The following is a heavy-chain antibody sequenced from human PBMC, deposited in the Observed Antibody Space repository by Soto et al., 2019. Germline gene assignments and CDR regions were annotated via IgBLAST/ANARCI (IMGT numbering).Heavy chain of an antibody. D-gene: IGHD1-26*01. V-gene: IGHV3-21*01. CDR3: ARDTRVGATTWIDP. J-gene: IGHJ5*02. Sequence: GGSLRLSCAASGFTFSSYSMNWVRQAPGKGLEWVSSISSSSSYIYYADSVKGRFTISRDNAKNSLYLQMNSLRAEDTAVYYCARDTRVGATTWIDPWGQGTLVTVS. CDR1: GFTFSSYS. CDR2: ISSSSSYI.